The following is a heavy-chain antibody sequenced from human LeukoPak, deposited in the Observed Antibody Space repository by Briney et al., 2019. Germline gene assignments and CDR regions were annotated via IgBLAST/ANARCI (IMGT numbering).Heavy chain of an antibody. D-gene: IGHD6-19*01. V-gene: IGHV4-30-4*01. CDR1: GGSISSGDYY. CDR3: ARGQWQIDY. CDR2: IYYSGST. J-gene: IGHJ4*02. Sequence: SETLSLTCTVSGGSISSGDYYWSWIRQPPGKGLEWIGYIYYSGSTYYNPSLKSRVTISVDTSKNQFSLKLSSVTAADTAVYYCARGQWQIDYWGQGVLVTVSP.